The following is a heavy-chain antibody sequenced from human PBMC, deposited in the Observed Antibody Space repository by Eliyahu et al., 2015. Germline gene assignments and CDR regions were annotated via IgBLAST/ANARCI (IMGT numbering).Heavy chain of an antibody. V-gene: IGHV3-9*01. CDR3: AKAMGVVFNWNDPPVEEYLDY. J-gene: IGHJ4*02. CDR1: GFSFGNYA. Sequence: EVQLVESGGGLVQPGRSXRLSCXXSGFSFGNYAMHWVRQTPEKGLEWVSSITWNSGTVGYADSVRGRFTISRDNARNSLYLQMNSLRAEDTALYYCAKAMGVVFNWNDPPVEEYLDYWGQGTLVTVSS. CDR2: ITWNSGTV. D-gene: IGHD1-20*01.